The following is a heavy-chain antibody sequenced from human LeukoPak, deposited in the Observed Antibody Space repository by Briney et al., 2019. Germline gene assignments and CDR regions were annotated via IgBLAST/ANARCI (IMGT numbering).Heavy chain of an antibody. Sequence: GGSLRLSCAASGFTFSSYSMNWVRQAPGKGLEWVSYISSSSTIYYADSVKGRFTISRDNAKNSLYLQMNSLRAEDTAVYYCAREGYSSSWYAVGWFDPWGQGTLVTVSS. V-gene: IGHV3-48*04. CDR3: AREGYSSSWYAVGWFDP. CDR2: ISSSSTI. D-gene: IGHD6-13*01. CDR1: GFTFSSYS. J-gene: IGHJ5*02.